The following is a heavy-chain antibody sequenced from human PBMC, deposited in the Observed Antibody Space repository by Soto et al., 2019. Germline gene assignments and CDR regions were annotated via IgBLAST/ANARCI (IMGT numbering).Heavy chain of an antibody. J-gene: IGHJ2*01. CDR1: GFTFNTYG. CDR3: AKHKTAADWFFDL. V-gene: IGHV3-23*01. Sequence: EVQLLESGGGLVQPGGSLKLSCAASGFTFNTYGMNWVRQAPGKGLEWVSTIRGSGGTTYYADSVKGRFSISRDNSKNLLYLQMNSLRAEDTAVYYCAKHKTAADWFFDLWGRGTLVTVSS. D-gene: IGHD1-1*01. CDR2: IRGSGGTT.